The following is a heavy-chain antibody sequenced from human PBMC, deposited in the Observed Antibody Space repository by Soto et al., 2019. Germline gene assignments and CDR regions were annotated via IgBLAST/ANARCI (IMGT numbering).Heavy chain of an antibody. CDR2: ISSSSYT. CDR1: GFTFSDYY. CDR3: ARWGGYSYDPEYYYYGMDV. V-gene: IGHV3-11*06. Sequence: GGSLRLSCAASGFTFSDYYMSWIRQAPGKGLEWVSYISSSSYTNYADSVKGRFTISRDNAKNSLYLQMNSLRAEDTAVYYCARWGGYSYDPEYYYYGMDVWGQGTTVTVSS. D-gene: IGHD5-18*01. J-gene: IGHJ6*02.